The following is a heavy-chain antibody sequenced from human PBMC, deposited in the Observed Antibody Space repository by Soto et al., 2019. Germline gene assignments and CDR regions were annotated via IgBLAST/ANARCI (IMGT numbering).Heavy chain of an antibody. CDR3: AREYRYNWFHP. V-gene: IGHV4-39*02. D-gene: IGHD2-2*02. CDR2: GYYSGTT. Sequence: QMQLQESGPGLVKPSETLSLTGTVSGGSISIRDYYWGWIRQPPGKGLEWIGSGYYSGTTYYNPSLKSRVTISVDTSKNKCSLNVSSVTAADTAVYYCAREYRYNWFHPWGQGTLVTVSS. J-gene: IGHJ5*02. CDR1: GGSISIRDYY.